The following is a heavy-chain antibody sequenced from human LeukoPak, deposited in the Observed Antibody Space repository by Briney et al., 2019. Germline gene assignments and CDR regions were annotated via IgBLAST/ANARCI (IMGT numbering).Heavy chain of an antibody. Sequence: GESLKISCKGSGYSFTSYWIGWVRQMPGKGLEWMGIIYPGDSDTRYSPSFQGQVTISADKSISTAYLQWSSLKASDTAMYYCARHGMTTVTTSPSLRYYYGMDVWGQGTTVTVSS. CDR2: IYPGDSDT. CDR3: ARHGMTTVTTSPSLRYYYGMDV. D-gene: IGHD4-17*01. CDR1: GYSFTSYW. V-gene: IGHV5-51*01. J-gene: IGHJ6*02.